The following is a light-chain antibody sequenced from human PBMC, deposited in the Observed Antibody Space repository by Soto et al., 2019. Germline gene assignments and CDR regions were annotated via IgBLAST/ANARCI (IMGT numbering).Light chain of an antibody. CDR1: QSVSTK. J-gene: IGKJ3*01. CDR2: GAS. V-gene: IGKV3D-15*01. CDR3: QQYNNWPYT. Sequence: MVMTQSPATLSVSPGEKATLSCRASQSVSTKLAWYQQKPGQAPRLLIYGASTRATGIPARFSGSGSGTEFTITISSLQSEDFAVYYCQQYNNWPYTFGPGTRVDIK.